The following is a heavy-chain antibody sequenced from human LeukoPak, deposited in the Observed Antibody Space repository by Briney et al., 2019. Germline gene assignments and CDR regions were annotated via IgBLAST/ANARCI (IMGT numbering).Heavy chain of an antibody. CDR1: GFTFSHHH. CDR3: ARDQGDASGWFFDY. J-gene: IGHJ4*02. CDR2: IALDGSRK. V-gene: IGHV3-30*03. D-gene: IGHD6-19*01. Sequence: GGSLRLSCAASGFTFSHHHIHWVRQAPGKGLEWVTVIALDGSRKIYADSVKGRFTISRDNSKNTMSLQMNSLGVEDTAVYYCARDQGDASGWFFDYWGQGARVIVSS.